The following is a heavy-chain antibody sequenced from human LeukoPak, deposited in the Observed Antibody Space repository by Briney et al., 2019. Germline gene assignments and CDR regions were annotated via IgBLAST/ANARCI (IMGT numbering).Heavy chain of an antibody. CDR3: ARGSLTYYDSSGYYYRAFDI. CDR1: GGSISSGGYY. J-gene: IGHJ3*02. Sequence: SHTLSLTCTVSGGSISSGGYYWSWIRQHPGKGLEWIGYIYYSGSTYYNPSLKSRVTISVDTSKNQFSLKLSSVTAADTAVYYCARGSLTYYDSSGYYYRAFDIWGQGTMVTVSS. D-gene: IGHD3-22*01. V-gene: IGHV4-31*03. CDR2: IYYSGST.